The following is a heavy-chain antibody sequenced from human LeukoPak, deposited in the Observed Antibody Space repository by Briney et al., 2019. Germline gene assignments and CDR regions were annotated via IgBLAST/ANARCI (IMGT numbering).Heavy chain of an antibody. CDR2: MNPNSGNT. D-gene: IGHD6-13*01. V-gene: IGHV1-8*03. J-gene: IGHJ6*03. CDR3: AREVSSWPQYYYYIDV. CDR1: GYTFTSYD. Sequence: ASVKVSCKASGYTFTSYDINWVRQATGQGLEWMGWMNPNSGNTGYAQKFQGRVTITRNTSISTAYMELSSLRSEDTAVYYRAREVSSWPQYYYYIDVWGKGTTVTVSS.